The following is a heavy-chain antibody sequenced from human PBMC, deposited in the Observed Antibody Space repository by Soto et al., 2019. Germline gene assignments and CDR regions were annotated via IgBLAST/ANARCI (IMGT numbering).Heavy chain of an antibody. J-gene: IGHJ6*02. CDR3: AKGRRGSGSYYRYYYGMDV. CDR1: GFTFSSYA. Sequence: PGGSLRLSCAASGFTFSSYAMSWVRQAPGKGLEWVSAISGSGGSTYYADSVKGRFTISRDNSKNTLYLQMNSLRAEDTAVYYCAKGRRGSGSYYRYYYGMDVWGQGTTVTVSS. V-gene: IGHV3-23*01. CDR2: ISGSGGST. D-gene: IGHD3-10*01.